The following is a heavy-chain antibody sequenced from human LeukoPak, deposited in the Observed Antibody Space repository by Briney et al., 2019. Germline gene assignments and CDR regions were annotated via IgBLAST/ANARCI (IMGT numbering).Heavy chain of an antibody. D-gene: IGHD3-9*01. CDR3: ARGLRYFDWLSHNWFDP. J-gene: IGHJ5*02. Sequence: PSETLSLTCTVPGGSISSYYWSWIRQPPGKGLEWIGYIYYSGGTNYNPSLKSRVTISVDTSKNQFSLKLSSVTAADTAVYYCARGLRYFDWLSHNWFDPWGQGTLVTVSS. CDR1: GGSISSYY. CDR2: IYYSGGT. V-gene: IGHV4-59*08.